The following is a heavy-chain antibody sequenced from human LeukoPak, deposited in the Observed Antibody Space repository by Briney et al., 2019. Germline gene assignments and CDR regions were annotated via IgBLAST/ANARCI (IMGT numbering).Heavy chain of an antibody. Sequence: SETLSLTCAVYGGSSSGYYWSWIRQPPGKGLEWTGEINHSGSTNYNPSLKSRVTISVDTSKNQFSLKLSSVTAADTAVYYCARRWYYGSGSYYRSNFDYWGQGTLVTVSS. V-gene: IGHV4-34*01. CDR3: ARRWYYGSGSYYRSNFDY. CDR2: INHSGST. D-gene: IGHD3-10*01. CDR1: GGSSSGYY. J-gene: IGHJ4*02.